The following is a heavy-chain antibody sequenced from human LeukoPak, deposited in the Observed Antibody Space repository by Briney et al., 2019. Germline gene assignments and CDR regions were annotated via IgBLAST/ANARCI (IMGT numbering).Heavy chain of an antibody. CDR3: ARDKAYSSSWYRVLNWFDP. J-gene: IGHJ5*02. CDR2: ISGSGGST. D-gene: IGHD6-13*01. Sequence: GGSLRLSCAASGFTFSSYAMSWVRQAPGKGLEWVSAISGSGGSTYYADSVKGRFTISRDNSKNTLYLQMNSLRAEDTAVYYCARDKAYSSSWYRVLNWFDPWGQGTLVTVSS. V-gene: IGHV3-23*01. CDR1: GFTFSSYA.